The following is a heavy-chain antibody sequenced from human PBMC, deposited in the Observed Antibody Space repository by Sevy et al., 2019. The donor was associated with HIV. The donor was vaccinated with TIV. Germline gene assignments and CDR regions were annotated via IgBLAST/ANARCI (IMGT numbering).Heavy chain of an antibody. CDR1: GFTFSSYG. CDR3: AVDGSRITMIVVAQYYFDY. V-gene: IGHV3-30*02. J-gene: IGHJ4*02. Sequence: GGFLRLSCAASGFTFSSYGMHWVRQSPGKGLEWVAFIRYDGSNKYYADSVKGRFTISRDNSKNTLYLQMNSLRAEDTAVYYCAVDGSRITMIVVAQYYFDYWGQGTLVTVSS. D-gene: IGHD3-22*01. CDR2: IRYDGSNK.